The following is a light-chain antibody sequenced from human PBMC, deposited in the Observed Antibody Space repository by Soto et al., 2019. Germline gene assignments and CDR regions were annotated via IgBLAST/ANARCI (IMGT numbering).Light chain of an antibody. CDR3: AAWDDSLNGRYV. J-gene: IGLJ1*01. CDR1: SSNIGSHS. V-gene: IGLV1-44*01. CDR2: SNN. Sequence: QSVLTQPPSASGTPGQRVTISCSGSSSNIGSHSVNWYQQVPGSAPKLLIYSNNERPSGVPDRFAGSRSGTSASLTISGLQAEDEADFYCAAWDDSLNGRYVFGTGTKLTVL.